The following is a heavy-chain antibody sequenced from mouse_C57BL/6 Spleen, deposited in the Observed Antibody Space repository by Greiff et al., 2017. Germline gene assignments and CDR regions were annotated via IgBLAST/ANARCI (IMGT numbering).Heavy chain of an antibody. CDR2: IYPGDGDT. CDR1: GYAFSSYW. CDR3: ARGSGDVGFAY. J-gene: IGHJ3*01. V-gene: IGHV1-80*01. Sequence: VKLMESGAELVKPGASVKISCKASGYAFSSYWMNWVKQRPGKGLEWIGQIYPGDGDTNYNGKFKGKATLTADKSSSTAYMQLSSLTSEDSAVYFCARGSGDVGFAYWGQGTLVTVSA. D-gene: IGHD1-3*01.